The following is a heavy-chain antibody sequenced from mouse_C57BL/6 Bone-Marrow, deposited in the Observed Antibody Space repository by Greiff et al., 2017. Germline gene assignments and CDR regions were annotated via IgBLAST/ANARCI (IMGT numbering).Heavy chain of an antibody. CDR1: GFTFSSYA. D-gene: IGHD1-1*02. CDR2: ISSGGDYI. CDR3: TREGGSYAMDY. J-gene: IGHJ4*01. V-gene: IGHV5-9-1*02. Sequence: EVQGVESGEGLVKPGGSLKLSCAASGFTFSSYAMPWVRQTPEKRLEWVAYISSGGDYIYYADTVKGRFTISRDNARNTLYLQMVSLKSEDTAMYYCTREGGSYAMDYWGQGTSVTVSS.